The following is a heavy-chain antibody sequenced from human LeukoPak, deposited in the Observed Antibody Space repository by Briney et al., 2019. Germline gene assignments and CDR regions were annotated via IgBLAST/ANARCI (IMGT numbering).Heavy chain of an antibody. CDR2: ISSSSSTI. V-gene: IGHV3-48*01. CDR1: GFTFSSFG. J-gene: IGHJ1*01. CDR3: ARGGYSYGKGETNEYFQH. D-gene: IGHD5-18*01. Sequence: GGSLRLSCVASGFTFSSFGMHWVRQAPGKGLEWVSYISSSSSTIYYADSVKGRFTISRDNAKNSLYLQMNSLRAEDTAVYYCARGGYSYGKGETNEYFQHWGQGTLVTVSS.